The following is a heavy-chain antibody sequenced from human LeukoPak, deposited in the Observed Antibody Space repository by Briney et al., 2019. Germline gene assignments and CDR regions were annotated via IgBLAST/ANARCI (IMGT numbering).Heavy chain of an antibody. CDR2: IRYDGSNK. J-gene: IGHJ5*02. V-gene: IGHV3-30*02. D-gene: IGHD2-21*02. CDR3: AKDRFRSSYCGGDCYGWFDP. CDR1: GFTFSSYG. Sequence: GGSLRLSCAASGFTFSSYGMHWVRQAPGKGLEWVAFIRYDGSNKYYADSVKGRFTISRDNSKNTLYLQMNSLRAEDTAVYYCAKDRFRSSYCGGDCYGWFDPWGQGTLVTVSS.